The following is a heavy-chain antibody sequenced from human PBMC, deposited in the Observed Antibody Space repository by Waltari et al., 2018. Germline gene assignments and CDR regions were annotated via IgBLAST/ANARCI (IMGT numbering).Heavy chain of an antibody. Sequence: EVQLVESGGGLVQPGGSLRLSCAASGFAFSSYWMHWVGQRSEKGLVWVSRCNTDGRSPSYADSVKGRFTISRDNAKNTLFLQMNSLRAEDTGVYYCVRDRTNAYCGSDCSPYWGQGTLVTVSS. CDR3: VRDRTNAYCGSDCSPY. V-gene: IGHV3-74*01. CDR2: CNTDGRSP. J-gene: IGHJ4*02. CDR1: GFAFSSYW. D-gene: IGHD2-21*02.